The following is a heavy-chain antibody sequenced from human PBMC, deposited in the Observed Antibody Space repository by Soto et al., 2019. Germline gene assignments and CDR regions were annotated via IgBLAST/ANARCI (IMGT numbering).Heavy chain of an antibody. D-gene: IGHD5-12*01. CDR3: AREGSYSAYNFAHGIQLWSFDF. CDR2: IYHSGTT. CDR1: GGSIINSYW. Sequence: SETLSLTCDVSGGSIINSYWWAWIRQSPGKGLVWIGSIYHSGTTYYNPSLESRATISVDTSESRFALKLSSVTAADSAIYYCAREGSYSAYNFAHGIQLWSFDFWGQGALVTVSS. V-gene: IGHV4-38-2*02. J-gene: IGHJ4*02.